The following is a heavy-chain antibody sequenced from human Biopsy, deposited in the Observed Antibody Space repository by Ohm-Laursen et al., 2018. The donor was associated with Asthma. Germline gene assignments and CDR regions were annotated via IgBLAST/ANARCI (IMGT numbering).Heavy chain of an antibody. D-gene: IGHD3-3*01. J-gene: IGHJ4*02. CDR3: AKRRGYSDLTDFDH. CDR2: IYSGGTS. V-gene: IGHV3-66*02. CDR1: GFAVSRDY. Sequence: SLRLSCTALGFAVSRDYMFWVRQAPGKGLEWVSVIYSGGTSHTADSVRGRFTISRDNAKSTLYLQMNRLRTDDTAVYFCAKRRGYSDLTDFDHWGQGTLVTVSS.